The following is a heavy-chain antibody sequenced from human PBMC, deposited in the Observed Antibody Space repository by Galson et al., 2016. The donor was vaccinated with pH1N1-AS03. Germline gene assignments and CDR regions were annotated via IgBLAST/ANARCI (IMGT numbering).Heavy chain of an antibody. CDR2: IHPSGGP. CDR3: ARDGGHYGDCDY. Sequence: SVKVSCKASGFTSTSYYMHWVRQAPGQGLEWMGIIHPSGGPIYAQHFQGRVSMARDTSTSTVYMELSNLRPDDTAVYYCARDGGHYGDCDYWGQGTLVTVSS. CDR1: GFTSTSYY. D-gene: IGHD4-17*01. V-gene: IGHV1-46*01. J-gene: IGHJ4*02.